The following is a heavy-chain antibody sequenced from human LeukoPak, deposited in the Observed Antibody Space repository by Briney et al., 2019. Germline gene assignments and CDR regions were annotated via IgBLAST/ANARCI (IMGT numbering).Heavy chain of an antibody. CDR1: GYTFPSYG. D-gene: IGHD6-13*01. V-gene: IGHV1-18*01. CDR2: ISAYNGNT. Sequence: PSVKVSCKASGYTFPSYGISWVRQAPGQGLEWMGWISAYNGNTNYAQKLQGRVTMTTDTSTSTAYMELRSLRSDDTAVYYCVRLNSWYYFDYWGQGTLVTVSS. J-gene: IGHJ4*02. CDR3: VRLNSWYYFDY.